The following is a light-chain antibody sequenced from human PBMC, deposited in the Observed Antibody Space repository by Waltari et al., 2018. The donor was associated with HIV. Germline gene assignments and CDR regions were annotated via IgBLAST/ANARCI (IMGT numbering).Light chain of an antibody. CDR3: FSYTGTNPFLL. V-gene: IGLV2-23*02. CDR2: EVS. CDR1: SSNVGSYNL. Sequence: QSALTQPASVSGSPGQSITISCTGTSSNVGSYNLVSWYQQHPGIAPKLLIYEVSKRPSGVSNRFSGSKSGNTASLTISGRQAEDEADYYCFSYTGTNPFLLFGGGTKLTVL. J-gene: IGLJ2*01.